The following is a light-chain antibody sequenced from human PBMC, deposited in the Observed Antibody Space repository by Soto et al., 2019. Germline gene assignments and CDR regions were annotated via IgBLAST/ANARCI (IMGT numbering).Light chain of an antibody. Sequence: QAVVTQSPSASASLGASVKLTCTLSSGHSTYAIAWHQQQPEKGPRYLMMLKSDGSHSKGDGIPDRFSGSSSGAERYLTISSLQSEDEANYYCQTWGTGFRVFGGGTKLTVL. V-gene: IGLV4-69*01. CDR1: SGHSTYA. CDR2: LKSDGSH. J-gene: IGLJ2*01. CDR3: QTWGTGFRV.